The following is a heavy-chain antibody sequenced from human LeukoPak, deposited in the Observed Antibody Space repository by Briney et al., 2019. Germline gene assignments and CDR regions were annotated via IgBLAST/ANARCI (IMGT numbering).Heavy chain of an antibody. Sequence: GGSLRLPCAASGFPHSHPWVRWARQAPGKGREWVGRIKSKTDGETIDYATPVKGRFTISRDDSKDTLYLQMNSLKTEDTAVYYCTTEGYYVSGIYWGQGTLVTVSS. CDR1: GFPHSHPW. J-gene: IGHJ4*02. V-gene: IGHV3-15*01. CDR3: TTEGYYVSGIY. CDR2: IKSKTDGETI. D-gene: IGHD3-10*01.